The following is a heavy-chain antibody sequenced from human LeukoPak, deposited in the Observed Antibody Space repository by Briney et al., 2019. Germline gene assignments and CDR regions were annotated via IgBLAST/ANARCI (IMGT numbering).Heavy chain of an antibody. CDR3: ARSSGYSGYDSRFYYYYYYMDV. CDR2: IFYRGGT. V-gene: IGHV4-61*05. Sequence: SETLSLTCTVSSGSINTSNYYWGWLRQPPGTGLEWVGNIFYRGGTNYNPSLKSRVTMSVDTSKNQFSLKLSSVTAADTAVYYCARSSGYSGYDSRFYYYYYYMDVWGKGTTVTISS. J-gene: IGHJ6*03. D-gene: IGHD5-12*01. CDR1: SGSINTSNYY.